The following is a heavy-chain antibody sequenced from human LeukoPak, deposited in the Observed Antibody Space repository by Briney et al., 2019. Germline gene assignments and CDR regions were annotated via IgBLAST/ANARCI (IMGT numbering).Heavy chain of an antibody. CDR2: IYYSGSP. Sequence: SETLCLTCTVSGGSVSSGSYYWSWIRQPPGGGLESIGYIYYSGSPNYNPSLKSRVTISVDTSKNQFSLKLSSVTAADTAVYYCARGPRLLWFGELLRGWYFDLWGRGTLVTVSS. CDR3: ARGPRLLWFGELLRGWYFDL. V-gene: IGHV4-61*01. CDR1: GGSVSSGSYY. J-gene: IGHJ2*01. D-gene: IGHD3-10*01.